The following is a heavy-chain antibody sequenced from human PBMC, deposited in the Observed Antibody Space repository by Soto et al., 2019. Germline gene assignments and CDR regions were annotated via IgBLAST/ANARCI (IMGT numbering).Heavy chain of an antibody. D-gene: IGHD3-10*01. J-gene: IGHJ4*02. V-gene: IGHV5-10-1*01. Sequence: PGESLKISCQGSGYSFTSYWISWVRQMPGKGLEWMGRIDPSDSYTNYSPSFQGHVTISADKSISTAYLQWSSLKASDTAMYYCARSGRDGYNRGFGFDYWGQGTLVTVSS. CDR1: GYSFTSYW. CDR2: IDPSDSYT. CDR3: ARSGRDGYNRGFGFDY.